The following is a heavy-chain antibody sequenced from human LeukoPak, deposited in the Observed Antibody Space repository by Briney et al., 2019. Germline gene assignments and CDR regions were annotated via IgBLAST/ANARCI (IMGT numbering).Heavy chain of an antibody. CDR1: GFTFNNYW. Sequence: GGSLRLSCAASGFTFNNYWMSWVRQAPGKGLEWVANIKQDGSEKYYVDSVKGRFTISRDNAKNSLYLQMNSLRAEDTAVYYCTRDEYGKTGHWGQGALVIVSS. CDR3: TRDEYGKTGH. V-gene: IGHV3-7*01. CDR2: IKQDGSEK. J-gene: IGHJ4*02. D-gene: IGHD4-17*01.